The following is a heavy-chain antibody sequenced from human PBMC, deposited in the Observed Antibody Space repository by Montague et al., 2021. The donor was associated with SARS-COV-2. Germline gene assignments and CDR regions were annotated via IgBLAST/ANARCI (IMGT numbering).Heavy chain of an antibody. Sequence: SLRLSCAASGFTFSSYGMHWVRQAPGKGLEWVAVIWYDGSNKYXADSVKGRFTISRDNSKNTLYLQMNSLRAEDTAVYYCARDAKDYGEGFDYWGQGTLSPSPQ. CDR2: IWYDGSNK. J-gene: IGHJ4*02. D-gene: IGHD4-17*01. V-gene: IGHV3-33*01. CDR3: ARDAKDYGEGFDY. CDR1: GFTFSSYG.